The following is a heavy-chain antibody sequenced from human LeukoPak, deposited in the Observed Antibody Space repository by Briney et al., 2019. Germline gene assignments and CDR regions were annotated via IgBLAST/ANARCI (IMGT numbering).Heavy chain of an antibody. Sequence: QPGGALRLSCSPSGFTFSIYDMHWARLATGEGLEWVSAIGIAGETYYSGFVKGRFTISRENAKNFLYLQMNSRGAGNTVVYYWARGNILTGYDCWGQGTLVTVSS. V-gene: IGHV3-13*04. CDR2: IGIAGET. J-gene: IGHJ4*02. CDR1: GFTFSIYD. D-gene: IGHD3-9*01. CDR3: ARGNILTGYDC.